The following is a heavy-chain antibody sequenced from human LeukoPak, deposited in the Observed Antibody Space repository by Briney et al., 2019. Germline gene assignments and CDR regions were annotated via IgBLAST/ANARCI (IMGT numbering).Heavy chain of an antibody. CDR3: ARGGLWFGELLEGGGFDP. D-gene: IGHD3-10*01. Sequence: GASVKVSCKASGYTFTGYYMHWVRQAPGQGLEWMGWINPNSGGTNYAQKFQGRVTMTRDTSISTAYMELSRLRSDDTAVYYCARGGLWFGELLEGGGFDPWGQGTLVTVSS. CDR2: INPNSGGT. CDR1: GYTFTGYY. J-gene: IGHJ5*02. V-gene: IGHV1-2*02.